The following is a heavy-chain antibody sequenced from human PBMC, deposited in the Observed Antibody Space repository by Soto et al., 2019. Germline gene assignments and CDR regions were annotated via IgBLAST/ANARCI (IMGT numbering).Heavy chain of an antibody. CDR1: GFTFISYG. D-gene: IGHD2-15*01. V-gene: IGHV3-33*01. CDR2: IWSDGSDK. J-gene: IGHJ3*02. CDR3: ARRVAQRDAFDM. Sequence: QVQLVESGGGVVQPGRSLRLSCAAPGFTFISYGMHWVRQAPGKGLEWVAVIWSDGSDKYYADSVKGRFTISRENSKNTLYLQINSLRAEDTAVYYCARRVAQRDAFDMWGKGTVVAVSS.